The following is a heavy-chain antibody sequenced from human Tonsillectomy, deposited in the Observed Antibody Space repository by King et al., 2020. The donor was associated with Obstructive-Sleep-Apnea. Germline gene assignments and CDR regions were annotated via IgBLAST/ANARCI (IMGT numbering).Heavy chain of an antibody. Sequence: MQLQESGPGLVKPSQTLSLTCTVSGCSISSGEYYCSWIRQHPGKGLEWIGVINYSGSTHYNPFLKSRVSISVDTSKNHFSLKLNSVTAADTAVYFCARTLFSSGWYFDSWGQGTLVTVSS. D-gene: IGHD6-19*01. CDR2: INYSGST. V-gene: IGHV4-31*03. J-gene: IGHJ4*02. CDR1: GCSISSGEYY. CDR3: ARTLFSSGWYFDS.